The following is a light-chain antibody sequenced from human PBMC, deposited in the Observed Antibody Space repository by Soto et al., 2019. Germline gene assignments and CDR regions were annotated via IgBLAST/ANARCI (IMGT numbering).Light chain of an antibody. CDR3: QHYNSYSEA. CDR1: QSISSW. Sequence: DIQIAQSPSSLSSSVPDRFSITCRASQSISSWLAWYQQKPGKAPKLLIYKASTLKSGVPSRFSGSGSGTEFTLTISSLQPDDFATYYCQHYNSYSEAFGQGTKVDI. J-gene: IGKJ1*01. V-gene: IGKV1-5*03. CDR2: KAS.